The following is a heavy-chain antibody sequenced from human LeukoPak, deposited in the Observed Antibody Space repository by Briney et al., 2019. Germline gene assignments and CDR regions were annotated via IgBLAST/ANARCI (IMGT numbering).Heavy chain of an antibody. J-gene: IGHJ4*02. CDR3: ARDLGWSSSH. CDR1: VYTFTGHY. V-gene: IGHV1-2*02. Sequence: ASVKVSCKASVYTFTGHYMNWVRLSPGQRLGWMGWINPTGGTTYAQKFQDRVTMTRDTSINTAYMELSGLRSGDTAVYYCARDLGWSSSHWGQGTLVTVSS. CDR2: INPTGGT. D-gene: IGHD6-6*01.